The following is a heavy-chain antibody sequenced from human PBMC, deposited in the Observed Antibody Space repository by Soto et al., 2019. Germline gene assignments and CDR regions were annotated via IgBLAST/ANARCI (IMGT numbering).Heavy chain of an antibody. D-gene: IGHD6-6*01. J-gene: IGHJ4*02. V-gene: IGHV2-5*02. CDR3: AHLEYSSSSVWLDY. CDR1: GFSLSTSGVG. Sequence: QITLKESGPTLVKPTQTLTLTCTFSGFSLSTSGVGVGWIRQPPGKALEWLALIYWDDDKRYSPSLKSRLTISKSTYXNQVFLTITNMDPGDTPTYYCAHLEYSSSSVWLDYWGQGTLVTGSS. CDR2: IYWDDDK.